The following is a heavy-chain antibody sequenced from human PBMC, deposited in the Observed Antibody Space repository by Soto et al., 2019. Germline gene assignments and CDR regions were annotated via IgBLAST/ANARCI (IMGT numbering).Heavy chain of an antibody. Sequence: QVQLVQSGAEVKKTGSSVKVSCKASGGTFSSYAISWVRQAPGQGLEWRGGIIPIYGTSYYAQKFQGRVTITADESTSTAYMELSSLRSEDTAVYYCARNHPAHNLAGRSNYAFDIWGQGTMVTVSS. V-gene: IGHV1-69*01. J-gene: IGHJ3*02. CDR2: IIPIYGTS. CDR3: ARNHPAHNLAGRSNYAFDI. D-gene: IGHD1-26*01. CDR1: GGTFSSYA.